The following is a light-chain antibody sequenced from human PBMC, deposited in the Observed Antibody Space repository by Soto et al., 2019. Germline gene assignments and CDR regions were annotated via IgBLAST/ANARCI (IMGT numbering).Light chain of an antibody. CDR1: QSVTTF. Sequence: EIVLTQSPVTLSLSPGERATLSCRASQSVTTFLAWYQQKPGQAPRLLIYDAYKRATGIPARFSGSGSGTDFTLTISSLEPEDFAVYYCQQRTNWPLTFGGGTKVEIK. CDR3: QQRTNWPLT. CDR2: DAY. V-gene: IGKV3-11*01. J-gene: IGKJ4*01.